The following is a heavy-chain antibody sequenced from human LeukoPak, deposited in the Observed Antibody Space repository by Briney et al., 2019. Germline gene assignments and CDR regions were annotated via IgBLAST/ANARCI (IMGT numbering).Heavy chain of an antibody. CDR3: ARDRYDYVWGSYRRWDY. CDR1: GYTFTSYY. V-gene: IGHV1-46*01. CDR2: INPSGGST. Sequence: ASVKVSCKASGYTFTSYYMHWVRQAPGQGLEWMGIINPSGGSTSYAQKFQGRVTMTRDTSTSTVYMELSSLRSEDTAVYCCARDRYDYVWGSYRRWDYWGQGTLVTVSS. D-gene: IGHD3-16*02. J-gene: IGHJ4*02.